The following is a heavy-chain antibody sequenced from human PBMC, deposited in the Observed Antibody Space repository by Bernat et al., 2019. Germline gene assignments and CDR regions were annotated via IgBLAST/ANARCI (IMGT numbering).Heavy chain of an antibody. V-gene: IGHV3-30*18. CDR1: GFTFRSYG. D-gene: IGHD6-13*01. Sequence: QVQLVESGGGVVQPGRSLRLSCAASGFTFRSYGMHWVRQAPGKGLEWVAVISYDGSNKYYADYVKGRFTSSGDSSKNTLYLRMNSLGAEDTAVYYCAKAVIAAAGGDYWGRGTLVTVSS. CDR2: ISYDGSNK. CDR3: AKAVIAAAGGDY. J-gene: IGHJ4*01.